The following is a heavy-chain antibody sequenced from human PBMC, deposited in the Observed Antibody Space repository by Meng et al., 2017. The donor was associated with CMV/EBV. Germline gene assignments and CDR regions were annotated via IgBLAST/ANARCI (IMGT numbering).Heavy chain of an antibody. J-gene: IGHJ3*02. CDR2: IYYSGST. Sequence: SETLSLTCTVSGGSISSYYWSWIRQPPGKGLEWIGYIYYSGSTNYNPSLKSRVTISVDTSKNQFSLKLSSVTAADPAVYYCARGRTIFDAFDIWGQGTRVTVSS. CDR3: ARGRTIFDAFDI. D-gene: IGHD3-3*01. CDR1: GGSISSYY. V-gene: IGHV4-59*01.